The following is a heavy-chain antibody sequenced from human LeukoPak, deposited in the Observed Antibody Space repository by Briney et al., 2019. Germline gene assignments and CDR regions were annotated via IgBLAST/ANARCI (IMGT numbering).Heavy chain of an antibody. V-gene: IGHV1-69*13. D-gene: IGHD5-24*01. J-gene: IGHJ6*03. Sequence: SVTVSYKPSVGTFSNYAISWVRRAPGQGLEWMGGIIPIFGTANYAQKFQGRVTITADESTSTAYMELSSLRSEDTAVYYCARAVLIEMATINYYYYMDVWGKGTTVTVSS. CDR2: IIPIFGTA. CDR1: VGTFSNYA. CDR3: ARAVLIEMATINYYYYMDV.